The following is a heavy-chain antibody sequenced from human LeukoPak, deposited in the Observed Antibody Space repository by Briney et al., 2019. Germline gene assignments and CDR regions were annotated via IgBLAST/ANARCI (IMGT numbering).Heavy chain of an antibody. Sequence: SETLSLTCTVSGGSISSYYWSWIRQPPGKGLEWIGYIYYSGSTNYNPSLKSRVTLSVDTSKNQFSLKLSSVTAADTAVYYCARGDFWSGYRLDYWGQGTLVTVSS. V-gene: IGHV4-59*08. J-gene: IGHJ4*02. CDR3: ARGDFWSGYRLDY. CDR2: IYYSGST. D-gene: IGHD3-3*01. CDR1: GGSISSYY.